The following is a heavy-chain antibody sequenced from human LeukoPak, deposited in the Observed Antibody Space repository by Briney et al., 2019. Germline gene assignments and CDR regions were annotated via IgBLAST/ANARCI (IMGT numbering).Heavy chain of an antibody. V-gene: IGHV4-34*01. CDR2: INHSGST. J-gene: IGHJ4*02. Sequence: SETLSLTCAVYGGSFSGYYWSWIRQPPGKGLEWIGEINHSGSTNYNPSLKSRVTISVDTPKNQFSLKLSSVTAADTAVYYCARAVPWVTTAFDYWGQGTLVTVSS. CDR3: ARAVPWVTTAFDY. D-gene: IGHD4-17*01. CDR1: GGSFSGYY.